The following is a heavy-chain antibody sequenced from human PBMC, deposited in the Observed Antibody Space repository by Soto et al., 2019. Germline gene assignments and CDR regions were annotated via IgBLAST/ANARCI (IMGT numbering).Heavy chain of an antibody. J-gene: IGHJ4*02. CDR1: GGTFRNYP. CDR3: ARGPLVVLNYFES. V-gene: IGHV1-69*02. Sequence: QVQLVQSGTEVKKPGSSVKVSCKASGGTFRNYPINWVRQAPGQGLEWMGSIFPLTDIPDYAQNFQARLKXXXKXXTSTAYMELSSLTSDDTAMYFCARGPLVVLNYFESWGQGTLVTVSS. CDR2: IFPLTDIP.